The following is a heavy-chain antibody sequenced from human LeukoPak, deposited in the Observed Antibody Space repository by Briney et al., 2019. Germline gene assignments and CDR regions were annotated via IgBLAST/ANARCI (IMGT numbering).Heavy chain of an antibody. J-gene: IGHJ4*02. D-gene: IGHD3-9*01. Sequence: PGGSLRLSCTVSGFTVSSNYMSWVRQAPGKGLEWVSVIYSGGSTYYADSVKGRFTISRDNSKNTLYLQMNSLRAEDTAVYYCARGNYDILTGYYPYWGQGTLVTVSS. V-gene: IGHV3-53*01. CDR1: GFTVSSNY. CDR3: ARGNYDILTGYYPY. CDR2: IYSGGST.